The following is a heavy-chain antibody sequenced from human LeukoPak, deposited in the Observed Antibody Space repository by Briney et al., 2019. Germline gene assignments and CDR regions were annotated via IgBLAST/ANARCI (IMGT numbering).Heavy chain of an antibody. CDR3: VRGLGFWRYSSCYSGAGDH. D-gene: IGHD2-15*01. V-gene: IGHV1-8*03. CDR1: GYTFTSYD. CDR2: MNPNSGNT. Sequence: ASVKVSCKASGYTFTSYDINWVRQATGQGLEWMGWMNPNSGNTGYAQKFQGRVTLTRKTSIRTPYMELSSLTSEDTAIYYCVRGLGFWRYSSCYSGAGDHWGQGNLVTGSS. J-gene: IGHJ4*02.